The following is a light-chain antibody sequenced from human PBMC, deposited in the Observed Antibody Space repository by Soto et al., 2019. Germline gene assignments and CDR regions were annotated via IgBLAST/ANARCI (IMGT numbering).Light chain of an antibody. Sequence: QSVLTQPPSVSGAPGQRGTISCTGSSSNIVAGYDVHWYQQLPGTAPKHLIYRNDNRPSGVPDRFSGSKSGTSASLAITGLQAEDEADYYCQSFDSSRGDYVFGTGTTLTVL. CDR3: QSFDSSRGDYV. CDR1: SSNIVAGYD. J-gene: IGLJ1*01. CDR2: RND. V-gene: IGLV1-40*01.